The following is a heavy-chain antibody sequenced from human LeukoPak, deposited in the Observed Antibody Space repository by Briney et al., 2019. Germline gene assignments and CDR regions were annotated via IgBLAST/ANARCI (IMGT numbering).Heavy chain of an antibody. D-gene: IGHD6-25*01. Sequence: SETLSLTCTVSGGSISSYYWSWIRQPAGKGLELIGRIYTSGSTNYNPSLKSRVTISVDRSKNHFSLKLSSVTAAASAVYYCARSLSTAAGGMSFDIWGQGTMVTVSS. V-gene: IGHV4-4*07. CDR1: GGSISSYY. J-gene: IGHJ3*02. CDR3: ARSLSTAAGGMSFDI. CDR2: IYTSGST.